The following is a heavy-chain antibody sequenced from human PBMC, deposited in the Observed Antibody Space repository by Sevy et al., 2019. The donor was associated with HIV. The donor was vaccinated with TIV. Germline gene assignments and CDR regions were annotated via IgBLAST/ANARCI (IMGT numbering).Heavy chain of an antibody. V-gene: IGHV1-24*01. CDR2: FDPEDDET. CDR3: ATTNDYYDGSAYPFDY. Sequence: ASVKVSCKVSGYTLTGFSMHWVRQAPGKGLEWMATFDPEDDETIYAQKFQGRVTMTEDTSTDTAYMELSSLRSDDTAVYYCATTNDYYDGSAYPFDYWGQGTLVTVSS. CDR1: GYTLTGFS. J-gene: IGHJ4*02. D-gene: IGHD3-22*01.